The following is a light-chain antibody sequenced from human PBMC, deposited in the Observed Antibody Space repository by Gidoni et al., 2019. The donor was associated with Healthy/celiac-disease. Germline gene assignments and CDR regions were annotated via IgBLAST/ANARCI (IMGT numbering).Light chain of an antibody. CDR2: WAS. Sequence: DIVMTQSPDSLAVSLGERATINCKSSQSVLYSSNNKNYLAWYQQKPGQPPKLLIYWASTRESGVPDRFIGSGSGTDFTLTISSLQAEDVAVYHCQQYYSTPPWTFGQGTKVEIK. CDR1: QSVLYSSNNKNY. J-gene: IGKJ1*01. CDR3: QQYYSTPPWT. V-gene: IGKV4-1*01.